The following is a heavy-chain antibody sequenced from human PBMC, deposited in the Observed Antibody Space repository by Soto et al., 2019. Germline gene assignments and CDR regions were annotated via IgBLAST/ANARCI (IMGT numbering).Heavy chain of an antibody. J-gene: IGHJ4*02. D-gene: IGHD3-10*01. Sequence: GGSLRLSGAACGFPFDEYSIYWVRQAPGKGLQWVAGISWNSGNIGYADSVKRRFTISRDNDKNSLYVQMNSLRCEDTALYYCAKDIGNQIQLYYGGQGTPVRVYS. V-gene: IGHV3-9*01. CDR2: ISWNSGNI. CDR1: GFPFDEYS. CDR3: AKDIGNQIQLYY.